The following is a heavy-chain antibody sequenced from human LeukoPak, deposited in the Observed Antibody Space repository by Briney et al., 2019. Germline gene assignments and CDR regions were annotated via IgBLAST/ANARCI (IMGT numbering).Heavy chain of an antibody. Sequence: ASVKVSCKASGYTFTSYGISWVRQAPGQGLEWMGWISAYNGNTNYAQKLQGRVTMTTDTSTSTAYMELRSLRSVDTAVYYCARHASDYYYYYMDVWGKGTTVTVSS. CDR3: ARHASDYYYYYMDV. CDR1: GYTFTSYG. D-gene: IGHD2-2*01. J-gene: IGHJ6*03. V-gene: IGHV1-18*01. CDR2: ISAYNGNT.